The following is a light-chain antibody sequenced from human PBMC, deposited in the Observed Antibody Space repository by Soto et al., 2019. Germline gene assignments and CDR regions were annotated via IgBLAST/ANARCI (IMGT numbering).Light chain of an antibody. CDR1: QSVSSSY. Sequence: EIVLTQSPGTLSLSPGERATLSCRASQSVSSSYLAWYQQKPGQAPRLLIYGASSRATGIPDRFSGSGSGTDFTLTISRLEPEDLAVYYCQQYGSSPSFGGGTKVEI. J-gene: IGKJ4*01. CDR3: QQYGSSPS. CDR2: GAS. V-gene: IGKV3-20*01.